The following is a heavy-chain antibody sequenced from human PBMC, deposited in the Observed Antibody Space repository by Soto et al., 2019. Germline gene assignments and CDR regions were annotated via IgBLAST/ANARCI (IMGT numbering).Heavy chain of an antibody. Sequence: QVQLQQWGAGLLKPSEALFLTCAVHGASLNDYYWSWIRQAPGKGLEWIGEIGRGGSANYNPALKRRVIMSLESSKSQSSLTLTSVTAADTAVYYCARAIPGADYYYMDLWGKGTTVTVSS. CDR2: IGRGGSA. CDR3: ARAIPGADYYYMDL. J-gene: IGHJ6*03. D-gene: IGHD3-10*01. V-gene: IGHV4-34*02. CDR1: GASLNDYY.